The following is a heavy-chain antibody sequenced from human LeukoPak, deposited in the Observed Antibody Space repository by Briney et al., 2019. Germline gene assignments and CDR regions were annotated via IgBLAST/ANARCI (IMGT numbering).Heavy chain of an antibody. Sequence: PGGSLRLSCGASGFTFSSYGMSWVRQAPGKGLEWVSGISGGGGSTYYADSVKGRFTISRDNSKNTLYLQMNSLRADDTAVYYCAKEGYYGSGSFPDYWGQGTLVTVSS. V-gene: IGHV3-23*01. J-gene: IGHJ4*02. CDR3: AKEGYYGSGSFPDY. D-gene: IGHD3-10*01. CDR2: ISGGGGST. CDR1: GFTFSSYG.